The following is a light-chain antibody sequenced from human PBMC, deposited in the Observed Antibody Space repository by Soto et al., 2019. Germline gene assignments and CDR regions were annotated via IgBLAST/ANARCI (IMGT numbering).Light chain of an antibody. Sequence: QSALTQPVSVFGSPGQWITISCTGTSSDFGGYNYVSWYQQHPVQAPKLIISEVSSRPSGVCNRFSGSKSGNTASLTISGLKAEDDPDYYCSSYTSSSTLVVFGTGSKVTVL. J-gene: IGLJ1*01. CDR2: EVS. V-gene: IGLV2-14*01. CDR1: SSDFGGYNY. CDR3: SSYTSSSTLVV.